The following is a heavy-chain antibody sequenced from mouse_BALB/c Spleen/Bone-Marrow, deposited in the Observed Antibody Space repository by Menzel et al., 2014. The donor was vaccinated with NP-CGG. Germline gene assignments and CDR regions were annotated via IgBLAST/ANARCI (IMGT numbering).Heavy chain of an antibody. CDR1: GFNIKDTY. J-gene: IGHJ3*01. D-gene: IGHD1-1*01. CDR2: IDPANGNT. CDR3: ASYYYGRAWFAY. Sequence: EVKLEESGAELVKPGASVKLSRTASGFNIKDTYMHWVKQRPEQGLEWIGRIDPANGNTKYDPKFQGKATITADTSSNTAYLQLSSLTSEDTAVYYCASYYYGRAWFAYWGQGTLVTVSA. V-gene: IGHV14-3*02.